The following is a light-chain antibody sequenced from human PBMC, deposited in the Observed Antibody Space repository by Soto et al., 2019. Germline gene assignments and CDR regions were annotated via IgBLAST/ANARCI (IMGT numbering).Light chain of an antibody. V-gene: IGKV3D-15*01. CDR3: HQYDHWPLT. J-gene: IGKJ4*01. Sequence: EIVLTQSPGTLSLSPVERATLSCRASQSVSNNYLAWYQQKPGQAPRLLISDTSTRATGIPARFSGSGSGTEFTLTVSSLQSEDFALYFCHQYDHWPLTFGGGTKVDIK. CDR2: DTS. CDR1: QSVSNN.